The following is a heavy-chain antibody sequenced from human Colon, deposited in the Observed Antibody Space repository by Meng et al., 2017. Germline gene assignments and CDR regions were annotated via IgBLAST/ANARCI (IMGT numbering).Heavy chain of an antibody. CDR3: AKSVVVVVAAVDNAFDI. V-gene: IGHV3-23*01. J-gene: IGHJ3*02. D-gene: IGHD2-15*01. CDR2: ISGSGGST. CDR1: GFTFSSYA. Sequence: GESLKTSCAASGFTFSSYAMSWVRQAPGKGLEWVSAISGSGGSTYYADSVKGRFTISRDNSKNTLYLQMNSLRAEDTAVYYCAKSVVVVVAAVDNAFDIWGQGTMVTVSS.